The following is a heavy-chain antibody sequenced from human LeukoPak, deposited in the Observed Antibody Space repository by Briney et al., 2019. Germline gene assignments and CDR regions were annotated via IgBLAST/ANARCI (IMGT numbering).Heavy chain of an antibody. Sequence: QPGGSLRLSCAASGFTVSNNYMSWVRQAPGKGLEWVSVIYSGGTTYYADSVKGRFTISRDNSKNTLYLLMNSLRAEDTAAYYCARGGYCSRGNCYGYFDYWGQGTLVTVSS. J-gene: IGHJ4*02. CDR3: ARGGYCSRGNCYGYFDY. CDR2: IYSGGTT. D-gene: IGHD2-15*01. V-gene: IGHV3-66*01. CDR1: GFTVSNNY.